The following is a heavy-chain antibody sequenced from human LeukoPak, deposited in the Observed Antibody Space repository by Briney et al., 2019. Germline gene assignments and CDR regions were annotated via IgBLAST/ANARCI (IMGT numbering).Heavy chain of an antibody. CDR2: TKEDGGEK. Sequence: GGSLRLSCAASGFTFRTSGMSWVRQAPGKGLEWVANTKEDGGEKYYVDSVKGRFTISRDNAKNSLYLQMNSLRDEDTALYYCARSKYYYYMDVWGKGTKVTVSS. J-gene: IGHJ6*03. CDR1: GFTFRTSG. CDR3: ARSKYYYYMDV. V-gene: IGHV3-7*03.